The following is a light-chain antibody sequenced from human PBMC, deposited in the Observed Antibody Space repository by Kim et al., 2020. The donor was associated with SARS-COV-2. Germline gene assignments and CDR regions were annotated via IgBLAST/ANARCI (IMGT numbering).Light chain of an antibody. CDR1: QSVSSY. Sequence: EIVLTQSPATLSLSPGERATLSCRASQSVSSYLAWYRQKPGQGPRLLISDAYNRATGIPARFSGSESWTDFTLTISSLEPEDFAVYYCEQSSNWPETFVQGTKGDIK. J-gene: IGKJ1*01. CDR2: DAY. CDR3: EQSSNWPET. V-gene: IGKV3-11*01.